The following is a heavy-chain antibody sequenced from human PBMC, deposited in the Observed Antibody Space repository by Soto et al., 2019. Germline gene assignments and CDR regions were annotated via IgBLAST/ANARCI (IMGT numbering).Heavy chain of an antibody. CDR3: ARGSITMIVVVNEDFAGWFDP. V-gene: IGHV4-30-4*01. D-gene: IGHD3-22*01. CDR1: GGSISSGDYY. Sequence: QVQLQESGPGLVKPSQTLSLTCTVSGGSISSGDYYWSWIRQPPGNGLEWIGYIYYSGSTYYNPSLKSRVTISVDTSKNQFSLKLSSVTAADTAVYYCARGSITMIVVVNEDFAGWFDPWGQGTLVTVSS. J-gene: IGHJ5*02. CDR2: IYYSGST.